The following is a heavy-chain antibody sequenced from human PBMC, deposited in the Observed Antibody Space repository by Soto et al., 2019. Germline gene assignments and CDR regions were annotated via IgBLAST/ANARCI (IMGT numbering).Heavy chain of an antibody. CDR2: ISYDGSNK. CDR1: GFTFSSYG. J-gene: IGHJ4*02. Sequence: QPGGSLRLSCAASGFTFSSYGMHWVRQAPGKGLEWVAVISYDGSNKYYADSVKGRFTISRDNSKNTLYLQMNSLRAEDTAVYYCAKDRLAYYYDSSGYVDYWGQGTLVTVSS. V-gene: IGHV3-30*18. D-gene: IGHD3-22*01. CDR3: AKDRLAYYYDSSGYVDY.